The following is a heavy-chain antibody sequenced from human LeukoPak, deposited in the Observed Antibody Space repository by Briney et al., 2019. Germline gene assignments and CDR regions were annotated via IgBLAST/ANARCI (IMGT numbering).Heavy chain of an antibody. CDR2: INPNSGGT. CDR1: GYTFTGYY. J-gene: IGHJ6*03. CDR3: ARVLVPAAIGYYYYMDV. V-gene: IGHV1-2*06. D-gene: IGHD2-2*01. Sequence: ASVKVSCKASGYTFTGYYMHWVRQAPGQGLEWMGRINPNSGGTNYAQKFQGRVTMTRDTSISTAYMELSRLRSDDTAVYYCARVLVPAAIGYYYYMDVWDKGTTVTVSS.